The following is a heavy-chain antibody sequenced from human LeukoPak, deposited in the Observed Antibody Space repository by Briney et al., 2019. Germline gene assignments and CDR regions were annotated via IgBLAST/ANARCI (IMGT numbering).Heavy chain of an antibody. CDR2: IKDDGKDK. CDR3: ARDRGRGFDL. V-gene: IGHV3-7*01. J-gene: IGHJ5*02. CDR1: RFIFSRYW. Sequence: GGSLRLSCAASRFIFSRYWMTWVRQAPGKGLEWVANIKDDGKDKYYVDSVKGRFTISKDNARNALYLQMNSLRADDTAIYFCARDRGRGFDLWGQGTLVTVSA.